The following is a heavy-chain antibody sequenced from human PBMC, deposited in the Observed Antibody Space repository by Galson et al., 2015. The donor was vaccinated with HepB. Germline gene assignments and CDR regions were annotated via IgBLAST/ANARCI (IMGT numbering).Heavy chain of an antibody. CDR3: ARHRRYGDYEGGIYYFDY. CDR1: GGSISSSSFY. J-gene: IGHJ4*02. CDR2: IYYSGST. V-gene: IGHV4-39*01. D-gene: IGHD4-17*01. Sequence: ETLSLTCTVSGGSISSSSFYWGWIRQPPGKGLEWIGSIYYSGSTYNNPSLKSRVAISVDTSKNQFSLKLSSVTAADTAVYYCARHRRYGDYEGGIYYFDYWGQGTLVTVSS.